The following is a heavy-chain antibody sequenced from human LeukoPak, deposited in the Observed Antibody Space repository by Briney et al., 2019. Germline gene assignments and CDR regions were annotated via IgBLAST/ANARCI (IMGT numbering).Heavy chain of an antibody. CDR1: GYTFPGYY. CDR3: AREHSSSSGKVFDY. CDR2: INPNSGGT. V-gene: IGHV1-2*02. J-gene: IGHJ4*02. Sequence: ASVKVSCKASGYTFPGYYMHCVRQAPGQGLEWMGWINPNSGGTNYAQKFQGRVTMTRDTSISTAYMELSRLRSDDTAVYYCAREHSSSSGKVFDYWGQGTLVTVST. D-gene: IGHD6-6*01.